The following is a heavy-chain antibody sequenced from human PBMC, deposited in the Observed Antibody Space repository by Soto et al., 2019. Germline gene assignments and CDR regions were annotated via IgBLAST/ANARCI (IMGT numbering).Heavy chain of an antibody. CDR1: GFTVSSNY. CDR2: IYSGGST. CDR3: ARDRGGRIAARPYYYGMDV. Sequence: GSLRLSCAASGFTVSSNYMSWVRQAPGKGLEWVSVIYSGGSTYYADSVKGRFTISRDNSKNTLYLQMNSLRAEDTAVYYCARDRGGRIAARPYYYGMDVWGQGTTVTVSS. V-gene: IGHV3-53*01. J-gene: IGHJ6*02. D-gene: IGHD6-6*01.